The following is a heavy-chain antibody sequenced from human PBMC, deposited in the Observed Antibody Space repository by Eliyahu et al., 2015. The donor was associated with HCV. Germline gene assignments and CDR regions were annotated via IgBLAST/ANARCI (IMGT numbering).Heavy chain of an antibody. Sequence: QVQLQESGPGLVKPSETLSLTCAVSGYSISSGYYWGWIRQPPGKGLEWIGSIYHSGSTYYNPVPQSPVTISVDTSKNQFSLKLSSVTAADTAVYYCARHPSVPGTTGNVQGDAFDIWGQGTMVTVSS. CDR3: ARHPSVPGTTGNVQGDAFDI. D-gene: IGHD1-1*01. V-gene: IGHV4-38-2*01. CDR1: GYSISSGYY. CDR2: IYHSGST. J-gene: IGHJ3*02.